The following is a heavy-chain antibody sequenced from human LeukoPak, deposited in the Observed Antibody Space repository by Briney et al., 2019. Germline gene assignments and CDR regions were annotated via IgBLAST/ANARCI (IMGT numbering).Heavy chain of an antibody. D-gene: IGHD3-10*01. CDR1: RYTLTSYA. CDR2: TNPNSGNT. CDR3: AREFPVRGGDP. Sequence: GASVKLSCTASRYTLTSYAIKSVRRTTGQGLEWMGWTNPNSGNTGYAQKFQGRVTMTRNTSISTAYMELSGLRAEDTAVYYCAREFPVRGGDPWGQGTLVTVSS. J-gene: IGHJ5*02. V-gene: IGHV1-8*01.